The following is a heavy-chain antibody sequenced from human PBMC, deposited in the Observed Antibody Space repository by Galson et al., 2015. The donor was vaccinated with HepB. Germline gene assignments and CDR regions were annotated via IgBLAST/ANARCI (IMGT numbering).Heavy chain of an antibody. J-gene: IGHJ6*02. CDR1: GFSLTTSGMC. Sequence: PALVKPTQTLTMTCTFSGFSLTTSGMCVSWIRQPPGKALEWLALIDWDDDRYYSSSLKTRLSISKDTSNNQVVLRMTNMDPVDTATYFCARMRRTTVLSRRAGANFYYGMDVWGQGTTVTVSS. D-gene: IGHD4-17*01. CDR3: ARMRRTTVLSRRAGANFYYGMDV. CDR2: IDWDDDR. V-gene: IGHV2-70*01.